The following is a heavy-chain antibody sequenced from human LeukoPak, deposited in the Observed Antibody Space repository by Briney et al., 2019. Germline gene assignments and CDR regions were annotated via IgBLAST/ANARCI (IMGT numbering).Heavy chain of an antibody. CDR3: AKGSEGGYDFWSGYYRGGLDV. V-gene: IGHV3-23*01. J-gene: IGHJ6*04. CDR1: GFTFSSYA. D-gene: IGHD3-3*01. CDR2: ISGSCGST. Sequence: PGGSLRLSCAASGFTFSSYAMSWVRQAPGKGLEWVSAISGSCGSTYYADSVKGRFTISRDNSKNTLYLQMNSLRAEDTAVYYCAKGSEGGYDFWSGYYRGGLDVWGKGTTVTVSS.